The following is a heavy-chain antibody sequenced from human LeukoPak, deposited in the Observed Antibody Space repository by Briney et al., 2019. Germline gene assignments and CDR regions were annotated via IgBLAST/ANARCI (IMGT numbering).Heavy chain of an antibody. V-gene: IGHV3-30*17. D-gene: IGHD3-10*01. J-gene: IGHJ4*02. CDR3: ASDSTYYYDSGSSGPHSFDT. CDR2: ISSGGTYA. CDR1: GFTFSNYA. Sequence: GKSLRLSCGASGFTFSNYAMHGVRQAPGRVLEWVALISSGGTYAYYADSVKGRFTISRDNSKNTLYLQLNSLRAEDTAVYYCASDSTYYYDSGSSGPHSFDTWGQGTLVTVSS.